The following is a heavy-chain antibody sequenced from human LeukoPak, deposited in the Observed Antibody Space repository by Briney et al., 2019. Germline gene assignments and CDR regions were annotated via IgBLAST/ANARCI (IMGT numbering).Heavy chain of an antibody. CDR3: ARDPDWLEY. V-gene: IGHV3-48*02. CDR1: GFTFTSYS. CDR2: ISKSITRT. Sequence: GGALRLSCAASGFTFTSYSMNWVRQAPGKGVGGVAYISKSITRTHYADSVEGRFIISRDNAKNSLYLQMNSLRDEDTAIYYCARDPDWLEYGGQGTLVTVSS. J-gene: IGHJ4*02. D-gene: IGHD3/OR15-3a*01.